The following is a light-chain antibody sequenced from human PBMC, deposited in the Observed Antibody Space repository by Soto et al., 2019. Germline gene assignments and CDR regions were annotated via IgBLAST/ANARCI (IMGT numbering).Light chain of an antibody. J-gene: IGKJ2*01. CDR1: QGVTSSY. Sequence: EIVLTQSPDTLSLSPGERATLSCRASQGVTSSYLGWYQQKPGQAPRLLIYGVSSRAPGVPDRFSARGSGTDFTLTISRLEPEDFAVYYCQQYGSSPGWSFGQGTKLEIK. CDR2: GVS. V-gene: IGKV3-20*01. CDR3: QQYGSSPGWS.